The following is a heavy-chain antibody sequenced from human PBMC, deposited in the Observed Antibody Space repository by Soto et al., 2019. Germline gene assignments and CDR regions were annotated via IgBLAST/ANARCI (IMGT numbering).Heavy chain of an antibody. CDR2: ISWNSGSI. J-gene: IGHJ4*02. Sequence: KGLEWVSGISWNSGSIGYADSVKGRFTISRDNAKNSLYLQMNSLRAEDTALYYCAKDIRHYGSGSYFDYWGQGTLVTVSS. D-gene: IGHD3-10*01. CDR3: AKDIRHYGSGSYFDY. V-gene: IGHV3-9*01.